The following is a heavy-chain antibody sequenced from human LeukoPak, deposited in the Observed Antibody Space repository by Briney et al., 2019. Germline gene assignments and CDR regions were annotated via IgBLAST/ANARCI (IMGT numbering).Heavy chain of an antibody. CDR3: ARERTTVTTGWFDP. Sequence: SQTLSLTCTVSGGSISSGSYYWSWIRQPAGKGLEWIGRIYTSGSTSYNPSLKSRVTISVDTSKNQFSLKLSSVTAADTAVYYCARERTTVTTGWFDPWGQGTLVTVSS. V-gene: IGHV4-61*02. D-gene: IGHD4-17*01. CDR2: IYTSGST. J-gene: IGHJ5*02. CDR1: GGSISSGSYY.